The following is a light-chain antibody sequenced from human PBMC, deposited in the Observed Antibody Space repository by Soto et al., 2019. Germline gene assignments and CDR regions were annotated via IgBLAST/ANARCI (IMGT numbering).Light chain of an antibody. V-gene: IGLV2-14*01. J-gene: IGLJ7*01. Sequence: QSVLTQPAAVSGSPGQSITISCTGTISDIGGYNFISWYQHHQGKAPKLVIYDVNNRPSGISYRFSGSKSGNTASLTISGLQAEDEADYYCASYIRTTPLVFGGGTQLTVL. CDR2: DVN. CDR3: ASYIRTTPLV. CDR1: ISDIGGYNF.